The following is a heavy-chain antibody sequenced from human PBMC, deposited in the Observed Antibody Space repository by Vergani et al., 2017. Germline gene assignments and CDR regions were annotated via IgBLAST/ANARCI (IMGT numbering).Heavy chain of an antibody. CDR1: GDSIISRSYY. V-gene: IGHV4-39*01. Sequence: QMQLQESGPGLVKASETLSLTCTVSGDSIISRSYYWGWIRQPPGKGLEWIGSIYNSGNGDSSSSLKSRVTISADTSKNQFSLRLTSVTAADTAVYYCARQRGSGCFFPSSYFYGMDVLGHGTTVTVSS. D-gene: IGHD3-10*01. CDR3: ARQRGSGCFFPSSYFYGMDV. CDR2: IYNSGNG. J-gene: IGHJ6*02.